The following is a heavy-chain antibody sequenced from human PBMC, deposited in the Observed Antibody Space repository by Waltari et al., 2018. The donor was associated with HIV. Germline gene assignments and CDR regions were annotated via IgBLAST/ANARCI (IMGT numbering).Heavy chain of an antibody. CDR3: AREGKEDYDFWSGYFFGMDV. CDR1: GGSIRSGSYS. CDR2: IYTSGST. V-gene: IGHV4-61*02. Sequence: QVQLQESGPGLVKPSQTLSLTCTVSGGSIRSGSYSWSWIRQPAGKGLEWIGRIYTSGSTNYNPSLKSRVTISVDTSKNQFSLKLSSVTAADTAVYYCAREGKEDYDFWSGYFFGMDVWGQGTTVTVSS. J-gene: IGHJ6*02. D-gene: IGHD3-3*01.